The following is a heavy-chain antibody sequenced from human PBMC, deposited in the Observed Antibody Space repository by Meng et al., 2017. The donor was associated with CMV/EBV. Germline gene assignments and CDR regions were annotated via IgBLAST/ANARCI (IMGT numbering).Heavy chain of an antibody. Sequence: ASVKVSCKASGYPFTGSYIHWVRRAPGQGLEWMGLINPNSGATNYAQKFQGRVTMTRDTSISTAYMELSRLRSDDTAVYYCATEAIAAAGTGFDYWGQGTLVTVSS. J-gene: IGHJ4*02. D-gene: IGHD6-13*01. CDR3: ATEAIAAAGTGFDY. CDR2: INPNSGAT. V-gene: IGHV1-2*02. CDR1: GYPFTGSY.